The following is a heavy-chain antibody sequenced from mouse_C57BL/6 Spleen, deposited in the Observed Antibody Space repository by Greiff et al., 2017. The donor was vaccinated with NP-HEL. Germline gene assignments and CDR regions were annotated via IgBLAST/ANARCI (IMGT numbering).Heavy chain of an antibody. Sequence: EVKLQQSGPELVKPGASVKISCKASGYTFTDYYMNWVKQSHGKSLEWIGDINPNNGGTSYNQKFKGKATLTVDKSSSTAYMELRSLTSEDSAVYYCASYDGYYGYAMDYWGQGTSVTVSS. D-gene: IGHD2-3*01. CDR2: INPNNGGT. V-gene: IGHV1-26*01. CDR1: GYTFTDYY. CDR3: ASYDGYYGYAMDY. J-gene: IGHJ4*01.